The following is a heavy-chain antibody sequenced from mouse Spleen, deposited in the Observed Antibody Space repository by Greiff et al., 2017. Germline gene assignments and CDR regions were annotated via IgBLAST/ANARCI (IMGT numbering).Heavy chain of an antibody. V-gene: IGHV1-82*01. CDR1: GYAFSSSW. J-gene: IGHJ4*01. Sequence: QVQLQQSGPELVKPGASVKISCKASGYAFSSSWMNWVKQRPGQGLEWIGRIYPGDGDTNYNGKFKGKATLTADKSSSTAYMQLSSLTSVDSAVYFCARNYRYDGDYAMDYWSQGTSVTVSS. CDR2: IYPGDGDT. D-gene: IGHD2-14*01. CDR3: ARNYRYDGDYAMDY.